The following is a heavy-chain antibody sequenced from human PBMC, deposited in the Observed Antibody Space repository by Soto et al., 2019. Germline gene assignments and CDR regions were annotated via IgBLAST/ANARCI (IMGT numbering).Heavy chain of an antibody. Sequence: ASVKVSCKASGYTFTSYDINWVRQATGQGLEWMGWMNPNSGNTGYAQKFQGRVTMTRNTSISTAYMELSSLRSEDTAVYYCARVSAWFGEFLNWFDPWGQGTLVTVSS. CDR3: ARVSAWFGEFLNWFDP. J-gene: IGHJ5*02. CDR1: GYTFTSYD. CDR2: MNPNSGNT. D-gene: IGHD3-10*01. V-gene: IGHV1-8*01.